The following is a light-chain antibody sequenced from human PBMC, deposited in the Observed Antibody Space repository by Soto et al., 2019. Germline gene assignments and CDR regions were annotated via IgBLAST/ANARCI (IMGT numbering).Light chain of an antibody. J-gene: IGKJ4*01. CDR1: QTVSNY. Sequence: EIVLPQSPAILSLSPGDTATLSCRASQTVSNYLTWYQQKPGQAPRLLISDTSKRAAGIPARFSGSGSGTDFTLTISSLEPEDFAVYYCQQRSSWPLFGGGTKVDIK. CDR3: QQRSSWPL. V-gene: IGKV3-11*01. CDR2: DTS.